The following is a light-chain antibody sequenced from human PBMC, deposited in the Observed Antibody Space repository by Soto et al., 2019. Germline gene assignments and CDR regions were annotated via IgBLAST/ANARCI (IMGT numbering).Light chain of an antibody. CDR3: QQYNNWPVT. CDR2: GAS. V-gene: IGKV3-15*01. Sequence: EMVMRQSPATLTMSPGVRAPLSCRASQSVSSNLAWYQQKPGQAPRLLIYGASTRATGIPARFSGSGSGTEFTLTISSLQSEDFAVYYCQQYNNWPVTFAGGTKVDIK. CDR1: QSVSSN. J-gene: IGKJ4*01.